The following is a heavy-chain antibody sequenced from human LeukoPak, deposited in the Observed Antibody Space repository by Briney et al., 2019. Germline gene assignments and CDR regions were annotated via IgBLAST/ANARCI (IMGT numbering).Heavy chain of an antibody. V-gene: IGHV1-18*01. CDR2: VNAYNANT. CDR1: GYSFTIYG. D-gene: IGHD6-19*01. Sequence: ASVNFSCNASGYSFTIYGISWGRQAPGQGHGWVGWVNAYNANTHYAQKLQGRVTMTTDTSTSTAYMELRSPRSDDTAVYYCARDVTQWLDTWFDPWGEGTLVTVSS. CDR3: ARDVTQWLDTWFDP. J-gene: IGHJ5*02.